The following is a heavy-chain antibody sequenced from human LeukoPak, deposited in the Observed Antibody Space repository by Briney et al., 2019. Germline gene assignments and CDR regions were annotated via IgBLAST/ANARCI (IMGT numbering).Heavy chain of an antibody. Sequence: PPASVKVSCKASGYTFTSYGISWVRQAPGQGLEWMGWIITYNGNTNYAQKLQGRVTMTTDTSTSTAYMELRSLRSDDTAVYYCARARIAVAGYNWFDPWGQGTLVTVSS. D-gene: IGHD6-19*01. CDR1: GYTFTSYG. J-gene: IGHJ5*02. V-gene: IGHV1-18*01. CDR3: ARARIAVAGYNWFDP. CDR2: IITYNGNT.